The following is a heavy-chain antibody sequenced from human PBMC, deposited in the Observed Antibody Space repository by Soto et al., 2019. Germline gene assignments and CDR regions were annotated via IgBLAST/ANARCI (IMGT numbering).Heavy chain of an antibody. D-gene: IGHD6-13*01. CDR3: ARGGGSNSWVVGGMYV. Sequence: QVQLRQWGAGLLKPSETLSLTCAVSGGSFRNYYWTWIRQPPGKGLEWIGEVEHSGSANYSPPLKSRVTISVDTSQNQVAVKMRSGTAADTAGDYCARGGGSNSWVVGGMYVWGRGTRVTVYS. V-gene: IGHV4-34*01. J-gene: IGHJ6*02. CDR2: VEHSGSA. CDR1: GGSFRNYY.